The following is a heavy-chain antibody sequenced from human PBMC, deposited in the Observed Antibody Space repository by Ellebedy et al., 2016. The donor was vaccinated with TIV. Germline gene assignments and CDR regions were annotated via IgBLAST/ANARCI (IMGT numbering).Heavy chain of an antibody. D-gene: IGHD3-16*01. V-gene: IGHV3-23*01. CDR3: ARGGSYRPMDV. CDR2: MSGTGAST. CDR1: GFTFGNYA. Sequence: GGSLRLSCAASGFTFGNYAMSWVRRTPGKGLEWVSTMSGTGASTFYADSVKGRFTISRDNSKNTLYLQMNSLKTEDTAVYYCARGGSYRPMDVWGQGTTVTVSS. J-gene: IGHJ6*02.